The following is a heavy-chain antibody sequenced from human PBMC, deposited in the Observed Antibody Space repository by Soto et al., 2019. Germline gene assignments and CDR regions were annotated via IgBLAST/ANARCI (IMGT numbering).Heavy chain of an antibody. CDR2: INSDGSTT. CDR1: GVTFSSYW. V-gene: IGHV3-74*01. J-gene: IGHJ4*02. D-gene: IGHD5-18*01. Sequence: EVQLVESGGGLVQPGGCLRLSCAASGVTFSSYWMLWVRQAPGKGLVWVSRINSDGSTTSYADSVKGRFTISRDNAKNTLYLQMNSLRAEDTAVYYCARVNPGYSYGNYWGQGTLVTVSS. CDR3: ARVNPGYSYGNY.